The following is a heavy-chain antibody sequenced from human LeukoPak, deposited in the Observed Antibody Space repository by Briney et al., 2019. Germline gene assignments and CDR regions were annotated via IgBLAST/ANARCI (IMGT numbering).Heavy chain of an antibody. Sequence: PGASLRLSCTASGFTFRSYAMNWVRQAPGKGLEWVSLISGNGESTYYADAVKGRFTISRDNSKNTLSLQMSSLRAEDTAVYYWGKNCLPEDWGQGTLVTVSS. V-gene: IGHV3-23*01. CDR3: GKNCLPED. D-gene: IGHD1-14*01. CDR1: GFTFRSYA. J-gene: IGHJ4*02. CDR2: ISGNGEST.